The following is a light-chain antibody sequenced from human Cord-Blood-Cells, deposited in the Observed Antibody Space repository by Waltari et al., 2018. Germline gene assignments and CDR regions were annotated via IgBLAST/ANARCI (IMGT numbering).Light chain of an antibody. V-gene: IGKV1-39*01. CDR2: AAS. J-gene: IGKJ1*01. CDR1: QSISSY. CDR3: QQSYSTPWT. Sequence: DIQMTQFPSSLYASVGDRVTITCRASQSISSYLNWYQQKPGKAPKLLIYAASSLQSGVPSRFSGSGSGTDFTLTISSLQPEDFATYYCQQSYSTPWTFGQGTKVEIK.